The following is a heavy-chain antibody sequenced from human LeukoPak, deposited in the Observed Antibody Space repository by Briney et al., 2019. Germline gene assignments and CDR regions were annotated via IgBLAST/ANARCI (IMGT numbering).Heavy chain of an antibody. J-gene: IGHJ4*02. CDR1: GFTFSSYN. V-gene: IGHV3-21*01. D-gene: IGHD2-15*01. CDR3: ARVGGSCYSCLDY. Sequence: PGGSLRLSCAASGFTFSSYNINWARQAPGEGLEWVSSISSSSNFIYYADSVKGRFTISRDNAKNSLYLQMNSLRAEDTAVFYCARVGGSCYSCLDYWGQGTLVTVSS. CDR2: ISSSSNFI.